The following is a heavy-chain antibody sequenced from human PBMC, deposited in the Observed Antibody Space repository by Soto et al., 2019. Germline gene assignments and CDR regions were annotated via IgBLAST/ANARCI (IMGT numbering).Heavy chain of an antibody. CDR1: NGSISSFY. J-gene: IGHJ4*02. CDR3: ARGGALQLWPFDY. V-gene: IGHV4-4*07. Sequence: PSETLSLTCTVSNGSISSFYWTWVRQPAGKGLEWIGRISSSGNTIHNPSLKSRVTMSVDTSKNQFSLKLNSVTAADTAIYYCARGGALQLWPFDYWGQGTLVTVSS. D-gene: IGHD1-1*01. CDR2: ISSSGNT.